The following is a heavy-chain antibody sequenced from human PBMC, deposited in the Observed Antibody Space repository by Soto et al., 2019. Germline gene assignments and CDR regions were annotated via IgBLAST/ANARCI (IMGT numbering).Heavy chain of an antibody. Sequence: QVQLVQSGAEVKKPGSSVKVSCKASGGTFSSYAISWVRQAPGQVLEWMGGIIPIFGTANYAQKFQGRVTITADESTSTADMELSSLRSEDTAVYYCARGSSPYEVVTPDYWGQGTLVTVS. D-gene: IGHD3-22*01. CDR1: GGTFSSYA. V-gene: IGHV1-69*01. J-gene: IGHJ4*02. CDR2: IIPIFGTA. CDR3: ARGSSPYEVVTPDY.